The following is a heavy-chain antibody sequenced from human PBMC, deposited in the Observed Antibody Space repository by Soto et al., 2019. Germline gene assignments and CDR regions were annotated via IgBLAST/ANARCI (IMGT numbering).Heavy chain of an antibody. CDR3: ARGRIQLWSNWFDP. Sequence: SETLSLTCTVAGGSISSGVYYWSWIRKHPGKGLEWIGYIYYSGSTYYNPSLKSRVTISVDTSKNQFSLKLSSVTAADTAVYYCARGRIQLWSNWFDPWGQGTLVTVSS. V-gene: IGHV4-31*03. J-gene: IGHJ5*02. CDR2: IYYSGST. CDR1: GGSISSGVYY. D-gene: IGHD5-18*01.